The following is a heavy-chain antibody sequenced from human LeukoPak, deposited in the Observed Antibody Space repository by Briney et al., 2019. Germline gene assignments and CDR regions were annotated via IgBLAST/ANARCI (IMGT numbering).Heavy chain of an antibody. CDR2: IYYSGST. CDR1: GGSVSSGSYQ. J-gene: IGHJ5*02. CDR3: ARVPPFSSHQT. Sequence: KPSETLSLTCTVSGGSVSSGSYQWSWIRRPPGKGLEWIGYIYYSGSTNYNPSLKSRVTISVDTSKNQFSLKLSSVTAADTAVYYCARVPPFSSHQTWGQGTLVTVSS. V-gene: IGHV4-61*01. D-gene: IGHD6-13*01.